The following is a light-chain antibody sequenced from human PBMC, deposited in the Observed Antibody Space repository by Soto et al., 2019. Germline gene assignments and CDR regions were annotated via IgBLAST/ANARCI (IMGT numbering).Light chain of an antibody. J-gene: IGLJ3*02. Sequence: QSALTQPASVSGSPGQSITISCTGTSSDVGSYNLLSWYQQYPGKAPKLMIYEDNKRPSGVSNRFSGSKSGNTASLTISGLQSEDEADYYCYSYAGDSTWVFGGGTKLTVL. CDR2: EDN. V-gene: IGLV2-23*01. CDR1: SSDVGSYNL. CDR3: YSYAGDSTWV.